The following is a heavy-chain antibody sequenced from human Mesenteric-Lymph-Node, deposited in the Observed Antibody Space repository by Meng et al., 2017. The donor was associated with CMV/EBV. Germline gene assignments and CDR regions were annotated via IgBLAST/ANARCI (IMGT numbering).Heavy chain of an antibody. D-gene: IGHD6-13*01. CDR2: IYSGGSST. V-gene: IGHV3-23*03. J-gene: IGHJ6*02. Sequence: GESLKISCAASGFTFSSYAMSWVRQAPGKGLEWVSVIYSGGSSTYYADSVKGRFTISRDNSKNTLYLQMNSLRAEDTAVYYCAKSRGYSSSWYNARGYYGMDVWGQGTTVTVSS. CDR1: GFTFSSYA. CDR3: AKSRGYSSSWYNARGYYGMDV.